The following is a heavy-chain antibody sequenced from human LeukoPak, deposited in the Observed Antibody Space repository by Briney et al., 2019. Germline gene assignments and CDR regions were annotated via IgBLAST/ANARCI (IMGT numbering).Heavy chain of an antibody. CDR3: ARTYYYDSSGWNWFDP. Sequence: PSETLSLTCAVSGGSISSGGYSWSWIRQPPGKGLEWIGYIYHSGSTYYNPSLKSRVTISVDRSKNQFSLKLSSVTAADTAVYYCARTYYYDSSGWNWFDPWGQGTLVTVTS. D-gene: IGHD3-22*01. J-gene: IGHJ5*02. CDR2: IYHSGST. V-gene: IGHV4-30-2*01. CDR1: GGSISSGGYS.